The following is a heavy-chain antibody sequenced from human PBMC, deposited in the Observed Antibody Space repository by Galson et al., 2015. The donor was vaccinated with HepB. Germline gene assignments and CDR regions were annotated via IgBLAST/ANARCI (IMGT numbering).Heavy chain of an antibody. CDR1: GFTFSSYG. CDR2: IRYDGSNK. Sequence: SLRLSCAASGFTFSSYGMHWVRQAPGKGLEWVAFIRYDGSNKYYVDSVKGRFTIPRDNSKNMLYLQMNSLRVEDTAVYYCATPDPPHYGSLAGFDYWGQGTLVTGAS. CDR3: ATPDPPHYGSLAGFDY. J-gene: IGHJ4*02. V-gene: IGHV3-30*02. D-gene: IGHD6-19*01.